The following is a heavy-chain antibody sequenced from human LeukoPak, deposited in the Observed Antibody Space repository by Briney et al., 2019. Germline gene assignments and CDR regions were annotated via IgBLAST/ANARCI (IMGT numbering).Heavy chain of an antibody. CDR3: ATNVEPEINYYYGMDV. J-gene: IGHJ6*02. D-gene: IGHD5-24*01. V-gene: IGHV3-66*01. CDR1: GFTVSSNY. CDR2: IDSGGSK. Sequence: GGSLRLSCAASGFTVSSNYMSWVHQAPGKGLEWVSVIDSGGSKNFQDTVKGRFTISRDNSKNTLYLQRTSLRAEYTAVYYWATNVEPEINYYYGMDVWGQGTTVTVSS.